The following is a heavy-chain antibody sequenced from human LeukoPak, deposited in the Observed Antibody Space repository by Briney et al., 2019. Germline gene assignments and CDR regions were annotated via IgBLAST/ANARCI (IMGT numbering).Heavy chain of an antibody. CDR3: ARALSGYYAEY. D-gene: IGHD3-3*01. J-gene: IGHJ4*02. CDR2: IYHSGST. CDR1: GYSISSGYY. V-gene: IGHV4-38-2*01. Sequence: SETLSLTCAVSGYSISSGYYWGWIRQPPGKGLEWIGSIYHSGSTYYNPSLKSRVTISVDTSKNQFSLKLSSVTAADTAVYYCARALSGYYAEYWGQGTLVTVSS.